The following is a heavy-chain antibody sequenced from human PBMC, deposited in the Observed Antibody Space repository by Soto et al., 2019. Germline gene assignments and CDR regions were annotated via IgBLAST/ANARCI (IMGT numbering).Heavy chain of an antibody. CDR1: GFNFSNHW. CDR2: ITSDGKSK. Sequence: GESLRLSCAASGFNFSNHWMHWVRQRPAEGLVWVSRITSDGKSKAYAESVKGRFAISRDNAKNTLYLQMNGLTAEATAVYYCARESGDWPLNWFDPWGQGTLVTISS. CDR3: ARESGDWPLNWFDP. V-gene: IGHV3-74*01. J-gene: IGHJ5*02. D-gene: IGHD2-21*02.